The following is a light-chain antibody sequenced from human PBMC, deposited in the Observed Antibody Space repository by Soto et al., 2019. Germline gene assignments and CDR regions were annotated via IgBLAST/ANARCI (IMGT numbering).Light chain of an antibody. CDR1: SSDVGGYNY. Sequence: QSALTQPASVSGSPGQSITISCTGTSSDVGGYNYVSWYQQHPGKAPKLMIYDVSDRPSGVSNRFSGSKSGNTASLTISGPQAEDEADYYCTSSTSSSTHVGFGGGTKLTVL. CDR3: TSSTSSSTHVG. J-gene: IGLJ2*01. V-gene: IGLV2-14*03. CDR2: DVS.